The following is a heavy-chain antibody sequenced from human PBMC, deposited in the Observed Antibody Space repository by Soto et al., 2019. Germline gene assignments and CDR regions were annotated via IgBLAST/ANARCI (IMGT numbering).Heavy chain of an antibody. Sequence: QVQLQESGPGLVKPSGTLSLTCAVSGGSISSSNWWSWVRQPPGKGLEWIGEIYHSGSTNYNPSIKSRLTISVDKSQNRCSLKLSSVIAADTAVYSCASVSGSYYYGMDVWGQGTTVTVSS. CDR3: ASVSGSYYYGMDV. D-gene: IGHD1-26*01. J-gene: IGHJ6*02. V-gene: IGHV4-4*02. CDR2: IYHSGST. CDR1: GGSISSSNW.